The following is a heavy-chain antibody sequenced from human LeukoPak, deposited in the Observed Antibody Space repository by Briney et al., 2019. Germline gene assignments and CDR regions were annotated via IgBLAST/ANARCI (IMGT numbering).Heavy chain of an antibody. V-gene: IGHV1-2*02. CDR1: GYTFTGYY. J-gene: IGHJ3*02. CDR3: AIIGDTFDI. Sequence: ASVKVSCKASGYTFTGYYMHWVRQAHGQGLEWMGSINPDSGDTNYAQNLQGRVTMTRDTSINTAYLDLSRLRSDDTAVYYCAIIGDTFDIWGQGTKVTVSS. D-gene: IGHD3-16*01. CDR2: INPDSGDT.